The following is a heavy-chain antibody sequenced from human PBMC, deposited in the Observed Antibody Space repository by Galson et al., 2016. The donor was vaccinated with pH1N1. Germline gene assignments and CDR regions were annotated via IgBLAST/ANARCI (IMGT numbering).Heavy chain of an antibody. Sequence: SVKVSCKASGGTFGSYGINWVRQAPGQGLEWMGGIIPIFNTAKYAQNFQGRVTITADESTTTAYMELSSLRSKDTAVYYCAREDYYDTDLSDWYFDLWGRGTLLTVSS. CDR3: AREDYYDTDLSDWYFDL. D-gene: IGHD3-22*01. CDR1: GGTFGSYG. J-gene: IGHJ2*01. V-gene: IGHV1-69*13. CDR2: IIPIFNTA.